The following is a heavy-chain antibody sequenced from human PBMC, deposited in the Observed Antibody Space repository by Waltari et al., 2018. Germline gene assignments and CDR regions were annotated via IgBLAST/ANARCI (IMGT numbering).Heavy chain of an antibody. CDR2: IYYSGST. Sequence: QVQLQESGPGLVKPSETLSLTCTVSGGSISSYYWSWIRQPPGKGLEWLGYIYYSGSTNDNPALKSRVTISVDTSKNQFSLKLSSVTAADTAVYYCAQAYYDFWSGWSSAHWFDPWGQGTLVTVSS. CDR1: GGSISSYY. CDR3: AQAYYDFWSGWSSAHWFDP. D-gene: IGHD3-3*01. J-gene: IGHJ5*02. V-gene: IGHV4-59*01.